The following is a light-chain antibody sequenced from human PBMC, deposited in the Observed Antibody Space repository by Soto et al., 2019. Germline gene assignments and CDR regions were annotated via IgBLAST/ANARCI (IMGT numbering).Light chain of an antibody. CDR3: LQDYNCPYT. J-gene: IGKJ2*01. Sequence: AIQMTQSPSSLSASVGDRVTITCRASQDITGNLGWYQQKPGKAPKLLIFAASSLQSGVPSRFSGSGSGTEFALTISSLRPEDFATYYCLQDYNCPYTFGQGTKLEIK. V-gene: IGKV1-6*01. CDR2: AAS. CDR1: QDITGN.